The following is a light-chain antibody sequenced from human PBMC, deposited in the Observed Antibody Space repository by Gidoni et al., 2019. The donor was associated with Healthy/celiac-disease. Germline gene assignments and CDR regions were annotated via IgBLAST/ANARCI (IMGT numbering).Light chain of an antibody. V-gene: IGKV1-5*03. CDR3: QQNNCYLWT. CDR1: QSISSW. CDR2: KAS. J-gene: IGKJ1*01. Sequence: DIQMTQSPATLSASVGDRVTITCRASQSISSWLAWYQQKPGKAPKLLNYKASSLESGVPSRISGSGSGKEITITISRQQHDDFATYYYQQNNCYLWTFGQGTKVEIK.